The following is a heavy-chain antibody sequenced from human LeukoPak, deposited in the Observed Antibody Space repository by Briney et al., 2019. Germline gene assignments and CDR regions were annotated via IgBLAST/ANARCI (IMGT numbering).Heavy chain of an antibody. D-gene: IGHD5-24*01. CDR3: ARVREGLDY. J-gene: IGHJ4*02. CDR2: ISSNGGST. Sequence: PGGSLRLSCAASGFTFSSYAMHWVRQAPGKGLEYVSAISSNGGSTYYANSVKGRFTISRDNSKNTLYLQMGSLRAEDMAVYYCARVREGLDYWGQGTLVTVSS. V-gene: IGHV3-64*01. CDR1: GFTFSSYA.